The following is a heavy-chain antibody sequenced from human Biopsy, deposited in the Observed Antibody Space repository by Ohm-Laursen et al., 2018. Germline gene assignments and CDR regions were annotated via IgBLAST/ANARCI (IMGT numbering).Heavy chain of an antibody. D-gene: IGHD3-10*01. J-gene: IGHJ6*02. CDR3: ARGGSGSGYYGMDV. Sequence: SVKVSCKASGDTFSRSAFFWVRQAPGQGLVYLGRIIPIVGITNHAQTFQGRITLTADKSTFMVYMELSRLRSNDTAIYYCARGGSGSGYYGMDVWGQGATVSVSS. V-gene: IGHV1-69*04. CDR2: IIPIVGIT. CDR1: GDTFSRSA.